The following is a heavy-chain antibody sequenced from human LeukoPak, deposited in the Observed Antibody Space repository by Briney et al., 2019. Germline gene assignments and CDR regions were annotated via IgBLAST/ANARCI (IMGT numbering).Heavy chain of an antibody. CDR2: ISAYNGNT. CDR3: AREYGWGKPMDV. V-gene: IGHV1-18*01. CDR1: GYTFTNYG. D-gene: IGHD3-10*01. J-gene: IGHJ6*03. Sequence: GASVKVSCKASGYTFTNYGNSWVRQAPGQGLEWMGWISAYNGNTRYSQNLQGRVLMTTDTSTSTAYMELRSLRSDDTAVYYCAREYGWGKPMDVWGKGTTVTVSS.